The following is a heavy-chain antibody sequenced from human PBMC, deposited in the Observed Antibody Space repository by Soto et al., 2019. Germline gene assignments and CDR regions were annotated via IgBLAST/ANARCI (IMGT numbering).Heavy chain of an antibody. CDR1: GFTFRDYG. J-gene: IGHJ4*02. CDR3: VRDYCSGGTCYGCY. Sequence: QVQLVESGGGVVQPGGSLRLSCEASGFTFRDYGFHWVRQAPGKGLEWVEVIYYDGSGSDYEDSVRGRFIFSRDISTNTLYLQMNSLRAEDTAVYYFVRDYCSGGTCYGCYWGQGTLVTVSS. D-gene: IGHD2-15*01. V-gene: IGHV3-33*01. CDR2: IYYDGSGS.